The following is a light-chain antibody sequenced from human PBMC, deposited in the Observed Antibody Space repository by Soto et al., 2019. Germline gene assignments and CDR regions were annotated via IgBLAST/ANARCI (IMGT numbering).Light chain of an antibody. J-gene: IGKJ1*01. CDR1: QSISSR. CDR2: KAA. V-gene: IGKV1-5*03. Sequence: DIQMTQSPSTLSASVGDRVTITCRASQSISSRLAWYQQKPGEAPKLLIYKAASVDSGVPSRFSGSGSRTEFPLTISRLQPDDLATYYCQQYNSYAHAFGQGTKVEIK. CDR3: QQYNSYAHA.